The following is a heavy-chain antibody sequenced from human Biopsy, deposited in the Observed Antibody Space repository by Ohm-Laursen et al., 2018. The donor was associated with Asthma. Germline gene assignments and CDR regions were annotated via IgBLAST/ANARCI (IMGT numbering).Heavy chain of an antibody. Sequence: ASVKVSCKASGDSFSNYAISWVRQAPGQGLEWMGGLIPVLGTPDHAQMFEGRVTITADESTSTAYMELSRLRSDDTAVYYCARHRGYCTGGSCYPDFDYWGQGTLVTVSS. D-gene: IGHD2-15*01. CDR1: GDSFSNYA. J-gene: IGHJ4*02. CDR3: ARHRGYCTGGSCYPDFDY. V-gene: IGHV1-69*13. CDR2: LIPVLGTP.